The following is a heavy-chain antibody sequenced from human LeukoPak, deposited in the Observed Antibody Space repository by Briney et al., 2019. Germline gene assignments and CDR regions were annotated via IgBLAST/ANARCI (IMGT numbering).Heavy chain of an antibody. V-gene: IGHV3-21*01. CDR3: ARHYDYVWGSYQHFDY. CDR1: GFTFSSYS. D-gene: IGHD3-16*02. CDR2: ISSSSSYI. Sequence: PGGSLRLSCAASGFTFSSYSMNWVRQAPGNGLEWVSSISSSSSYIYYADSVKGRFTISRDNAKNSLYLQMNSLRAEDTAVYYCARHYDYVWGSYQHFDYWGQGTLVTVSS. J-gene: IGHJ4*02.